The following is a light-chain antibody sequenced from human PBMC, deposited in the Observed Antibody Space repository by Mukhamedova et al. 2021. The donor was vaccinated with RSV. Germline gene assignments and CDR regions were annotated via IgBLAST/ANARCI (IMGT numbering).Light chain of an antibody. V-gene: IGLV1-47*01. Sequence: GAAPKLLIYRNRQRPSGVPDRFSGFKSGTSASLAISGLRSEDEGIYFCAVWDDSLNTVLFGGGTKVTVL. CDR3: AVWDDSLNTVL. CDR2: RNR. J-gene: IGLJ3*02.